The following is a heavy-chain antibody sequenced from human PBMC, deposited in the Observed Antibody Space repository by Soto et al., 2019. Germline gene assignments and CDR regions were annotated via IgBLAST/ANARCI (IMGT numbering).Heavy chain of an antibody. CDR2: IKQDGSEK. J-gene: IGHJ4*02. Sequence: PGGSLRLSCAASGFTFSSYWMSWVRQAPGKGLGWVANIKQDGSEKYYVDSVKGRFTISRDNAKNSLYLQMNSLRAEDTAVYYCARVFSYYGDYLRYFDYWGQGTLVTVSS. V-gene: IGHV3-7*01. CDR3: ARVFSYYGDYLRYFDY. CDR1: GFTFSSYW. D-gene: IGHD4-17*01.